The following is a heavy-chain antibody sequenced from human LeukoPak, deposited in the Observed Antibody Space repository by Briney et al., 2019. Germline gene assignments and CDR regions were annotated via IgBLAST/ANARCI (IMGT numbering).Heavy chain of an antibody. D-gene: IGHD3-10*01. J-gene: IGHJ4*02. V-gene: IGHV1-46*01. CDR3: ARGGVLLLWFGESYYFDY. Sequence: GASVKVSCKASGYTFTSYYMHWVRQAPGQGLEWMGLINPSGGSTSYAQKFQGRVTMTRDTSTSTVYMELSSLRSEDTAVYYCARGGVLLLWFGESYYFDYWGQGTLVTVSS. CDR1: GYTFTSYY. CDR2: INPSGGST.